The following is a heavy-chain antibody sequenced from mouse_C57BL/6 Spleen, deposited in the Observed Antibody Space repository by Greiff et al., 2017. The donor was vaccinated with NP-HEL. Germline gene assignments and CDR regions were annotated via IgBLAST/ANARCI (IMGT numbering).Heavy chain of an antibody. J-gene: IGHJ2*01. CDR2: IYPGDGDT. CDR1: GYAFSSSW. D-gene: IGHD2-3*01. V-gene: IGHV1-82*01. CDR3: ARWMVKGDFDY. Sequence: QVQLQQSGPELVKPGASVKISCKASGYAFSSSWMNWVKQRPGKGLEWIGRIYPGDGDTNYNGKFKGKATLTADKSSSTAYMQLSSLTSEDSAVYFCARWMVKGDFDYWGQGTTLTVAS.